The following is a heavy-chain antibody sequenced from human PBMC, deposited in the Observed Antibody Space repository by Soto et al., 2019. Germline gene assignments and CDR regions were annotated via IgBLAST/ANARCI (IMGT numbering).Heavy chain of an antibody. Sequence: GGSLRQSFAVSELVYTGCRLYWIPQAPGKGLEWVAVIRYDGTNIYYADSVKGRFSISRDNPKNTLYLQMNSLRAEDTAVYYCTGSGYLSYYYYGMDVWGQGTTVTVS. J-gene: IGHJ6*02. V-gene: IGHV3-30*02. D-gene: IGHD3-22*01. CDR2: IRYDGTNI. CDR3: TGSGYLSYYYYGMDV. CDR1: ELVYTGCR.